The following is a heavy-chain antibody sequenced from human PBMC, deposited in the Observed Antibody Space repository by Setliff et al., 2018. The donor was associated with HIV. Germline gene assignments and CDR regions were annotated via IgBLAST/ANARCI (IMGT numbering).Heavy chain of an antibody. V-gene: IGHV1-2*06. CDR3: ARSVLLWFGELHFDY. CDR1: GYTFTDYY. Sequence: ASVKVSCKASGYTFTDYYMHWVRQAPGQGLEWMGRINPNSGGTNYAQKFQGMVTMTRDTSISTAYMELSRLRSDDTAVYYCARSVLLWFGELHFDYWVQGTLVTVSS. J-gene: IGHJ4*02. D-gene: IGHD3-10*01. CDR2: INPNSGGT.